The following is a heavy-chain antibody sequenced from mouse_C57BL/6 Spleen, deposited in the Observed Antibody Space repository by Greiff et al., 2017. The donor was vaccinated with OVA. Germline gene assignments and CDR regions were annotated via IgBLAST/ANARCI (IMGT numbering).Heavy chain of an antibody. CDR1: GYTFTSYW. J-gene: IGHJ4*01. D-gene: IGHD2-5*01. CDR2: IHPNSGST. CDR3: ARDGGSYSNYYAMDY. Sequence: QVQLQQPGAELVKPGASVKLSCKASGYTFTSYWMHWVKQRPGQGLEWIGMIHPNSGSTNYNEKFKSKATLTVDKSSSTAYVQLSSLTSEDSAVYYCARDGGSYSNYYAMDYWGQGTSVTVSS. V-gene: IGHV1-64*01.